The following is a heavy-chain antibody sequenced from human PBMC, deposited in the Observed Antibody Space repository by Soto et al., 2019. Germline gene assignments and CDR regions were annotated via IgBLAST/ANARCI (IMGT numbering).Heavy chain of an antibody. Sequence: ASVKVSCKASGYTFTSYAMHWVRQAPGQRLEWMGWINAGNGNTKYSQKFQGRVTITRDTSASTAYMELSSLRSEDTAVYYCARAPQDDYGDYEYNYWGQGTLVTVSS. V-gene: IGHV1-3*01. J-gene: IGHJ4*02. D-gene: IGHD4-17*01. CDR3: ARAPQDDYGDYEYNY. CDR1: GYTFTSYA. CDR2: INAGNGNT.